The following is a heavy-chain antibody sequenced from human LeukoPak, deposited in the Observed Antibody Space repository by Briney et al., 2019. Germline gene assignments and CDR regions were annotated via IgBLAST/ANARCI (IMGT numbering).Heavy chain of an antibody. Sequence: SETLSLTCTVSGGSISSYYWSWIRQPPGKGLEWIGYIYYSGSTNYSPSLKSRVTISVDTSKNQFSLKLSSVTAADTAVYYCARDRTTVTKKGNWFDPWGQGTLVTVST. CDR1: GGSISSYY. V-gene: IGHV4-59*01. J-gene: IGHJ5*02. D-gene: IGHD4-17*01. CDR3: ARDRTTVTKKGNWFDP. CDR2: IYYSGST.